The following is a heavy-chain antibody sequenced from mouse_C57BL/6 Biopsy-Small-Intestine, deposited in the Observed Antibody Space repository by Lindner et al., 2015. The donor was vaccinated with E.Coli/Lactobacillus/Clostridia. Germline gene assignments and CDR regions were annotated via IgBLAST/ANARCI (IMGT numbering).Heavy chain of an antibody. CDR2: IYPGSGDT. Sequence: VQLQESGPELVKPGASVKISCKASGYTFTDYYXNWVKQRPGQGLEWIGWIYPGSGDTKYNEKFEGKATLTVDTSSSTAYMQLSSLTSEDSAVYFCARGNLWYFDVWGAGTTVTVSS. J-gene: IGHJ1*01. CDR1: GYTFTDYY. CDR3: ARGNLWYFDV. V-gene: IGHV1-84*01.